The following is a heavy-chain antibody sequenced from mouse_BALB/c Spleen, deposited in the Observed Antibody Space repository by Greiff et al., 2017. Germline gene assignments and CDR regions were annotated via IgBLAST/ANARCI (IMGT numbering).Heavy chain of an antibody. CDR3: ARGYGNYVEAWFAY. J-gene: IGHJ3*01. CDR1: GYTFTSYT. Sequence: VQLVESAAELARPGASVKMSCKASGYTFTSYTMHWVKQRPGQGLEWIGYINPSSGYTEYNQKFKDKTTLTADKSSSTAYMQLSSLTSEDSAVYYCARGYGNYVEAWFAYWGQGTLVTVSA. CDR2: INPSSGYT. D-gene: IGHD2-1*01. V-gene: IGHV1-4*02.